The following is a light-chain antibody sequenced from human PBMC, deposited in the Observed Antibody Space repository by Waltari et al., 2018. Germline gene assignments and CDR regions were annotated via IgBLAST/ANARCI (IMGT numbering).Light chain of an antibody. Sequence: DIVMTQSPLSLPVTPGESASISCRSSQSLLKSDGYSHLDWYLQKPGQSPQLLMYLGSNRASGVPDRFSGRGSGTDFTLRISRVEADDVGVYYCMQAFESPRTLGQGTKVEIK. V-gene: IGKV2-28*01. CDR1: QSLLKSDGYSH. CDR2: LGS. J-gene: IGKJ1*01. CDR3: MQAFESPRT.